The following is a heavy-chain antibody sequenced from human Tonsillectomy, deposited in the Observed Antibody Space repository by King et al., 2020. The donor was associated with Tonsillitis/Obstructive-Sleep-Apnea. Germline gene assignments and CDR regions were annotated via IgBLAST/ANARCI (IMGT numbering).Heavy chain of an antibody. J-gene: IGHJ3*02. V-gene: IGHV4-59*08. CDR1: GGSISSYY. CDR2: IYYRGST. Sequence: VQLQESGPGLVKPSETLSLTCTVSGGSISSYYWSWIRQPPGKGLGWSGYIYYRGSTNYNPSLKSRVTISVDTSKNQFSLKLSSVSAAVTDVYYCARLGGSYANDAFDIWGQGTMVTVSS. D-gene: IGHD1-26*01. CDR3: ARLGGSYANDAFDI.